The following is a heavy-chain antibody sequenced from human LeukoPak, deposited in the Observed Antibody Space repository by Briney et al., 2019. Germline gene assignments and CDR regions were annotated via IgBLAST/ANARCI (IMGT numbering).Heavy chain of an antibody. Sequence: GGSLRLSCAASGFTFSNYGMSWVRQAPGKGLEWVSAISDSGAGTYYADSVKGRFTISRDNSKNTLYLQMNSLRAEDTAVYYCAKQPSYYYYYYMDVWGKGTTVTISS. CDR1: GFTFSNYG. CDR2: ISDSGAGT. J-gene: IGHJ6*03. CDR3: AKQPSYYYYYYMDV. V-gene: IGHV3-23*01.